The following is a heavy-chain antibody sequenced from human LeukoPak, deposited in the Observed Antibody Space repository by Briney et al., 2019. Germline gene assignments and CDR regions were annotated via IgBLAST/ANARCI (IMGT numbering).Heavy chain of an antibody. Sequence: ASVKVSCKASGYTFTSYGISWVRQAPGQGLEWMGWISAYNGNTNYAQKFQGRVTITADESTSTAYMEPSSLRSEDTAVYYCARGGGYYYDSSGYYLDYWGQGTLVTVSP. CDR3: ARGGGYYYDSSGYYLDY. CDR2: ISAYNGNT. V-gene: IGHV1-18*01. D-gene: IGHD3-22*01. CDR1: GYTFTSYG. J-gene: IGHJ4*02.